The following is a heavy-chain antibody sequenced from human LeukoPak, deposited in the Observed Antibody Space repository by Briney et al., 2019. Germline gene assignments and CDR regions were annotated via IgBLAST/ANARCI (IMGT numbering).Heavy chain of an antibody. CDR1: GYTFTGYY. J-gene: IGHJ4*02. CDR2: INPNSGNT. V-gene: IGHV1-8*03. D-gene: IGHD5-18*01. CDR3: ARGGYSYGYLVNY. Sequence: GASVKVSCKASGYTFTGYYMHWVRQAPGQGLEWMGWINPNSGNTGYAQKFQGRVTITRNTSISTAYMELSSLRSEDTAVYYCARGGYSYGYLVNYWGQGTLVTVSS.